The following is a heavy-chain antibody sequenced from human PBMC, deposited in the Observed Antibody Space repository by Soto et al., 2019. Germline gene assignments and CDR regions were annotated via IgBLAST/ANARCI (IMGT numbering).Heavy chain of an antibody. Sequence: QEKGQGLEWMGWMNPNSGNTGYAQKFQGRVTMTRNTSISTAYMELSSLRSEDTAVYYCARSLDSGYGVNYSDYWGQGTLVTVSS. D-gene: IGHD5-12*01. J-gene: IGHJ4*02. CDR2: MNPNSGNT. CDR3: ARSLDSGYGVNYSDY. V-gene: IGHV1-8*01.